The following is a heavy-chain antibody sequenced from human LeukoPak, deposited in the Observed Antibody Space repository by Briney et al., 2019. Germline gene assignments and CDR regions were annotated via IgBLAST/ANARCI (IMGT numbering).Heavy chain of an antibody. J-gene: IGHJ4*02. CDR2: ISSSSSYI. CDR1: GSTFSSYS. V-gene: IGHV3-21*01. CDR3: ARTSPGRYIAVAGD. D-gene: IGHD6-19*01. Sequence: GSLRLSCAASGSTFSSYSMNWVRQAPGKGLEWVSSISSSSSYIYYADSVKGRFTISRDNAKNSLYLQMNSLRAEDTAVYYCARTSPGRYIAVAGDWGQGTPVTVSS.